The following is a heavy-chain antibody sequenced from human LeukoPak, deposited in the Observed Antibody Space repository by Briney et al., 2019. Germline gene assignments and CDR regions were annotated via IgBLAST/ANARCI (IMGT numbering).Heavy chain of an antibody. Sequence: SGPTLAHPPKLLTLTYTFSELSRTTSGGGVGWIRQPQGRPREWLLLLYSDDDRRYIPPLKSKHTLTKDTSKHHVVLTMTNMCPVDTASYYCAHRGANDLFAPWGQGTLVTVSS. CDR3: AHRGANDLFAP. V-gene: IGHV2-5*02. D-gene: IGHD4/OR15-4a*01. CDR1: ELSRTTSGGG. CDR2: LYSDDDR. J-gene: IGHJ5*02.